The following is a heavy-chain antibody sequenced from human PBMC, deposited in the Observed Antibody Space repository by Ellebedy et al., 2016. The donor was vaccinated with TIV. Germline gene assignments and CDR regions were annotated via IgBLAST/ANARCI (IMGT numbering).Heavy chain of an antibody. CDR3: ARHAGYCTIGTCYSFDY. J-gene: IGHJ4*02. Sequence: MPSETLSLTCNVSGDSISSRSHYWGWIRQPPGKGLEWIGSIYYSGSTYYNPSLRSRITVSVDTSKNYFSLKLSSMTAADTAVYYCARHAGYCTIGTCYSFDYWGQGTLVTVSS. CDR1: GDSISSRSHY. CDR2: IYYSGST. V-gene: IGHV4-39*01. D-gene: IGHD2-8*01.